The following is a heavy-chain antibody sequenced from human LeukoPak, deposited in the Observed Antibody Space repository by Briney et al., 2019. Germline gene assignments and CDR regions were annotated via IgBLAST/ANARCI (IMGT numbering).Heavy chain of an antibody. Sequence: PRGSLRLSCAVSEFTFSTYWMSSVRQAPGKGLEWVANVKQDGSEKYYVDSVKGRFTISRDNAKNSLYLQMNSLRDEDRAVHYCARSLSNRLLSQYNWFDAWGQGTLVSVSS. CDR3: ARSLSNRLLSQYNWFDA. J-gene: IGHJ5*02. CDR1: EFTFSTYW. CDR2: VKQDGSEK. V-gene: IGHV3-7*01. D-gene: IGHD2-2*01.